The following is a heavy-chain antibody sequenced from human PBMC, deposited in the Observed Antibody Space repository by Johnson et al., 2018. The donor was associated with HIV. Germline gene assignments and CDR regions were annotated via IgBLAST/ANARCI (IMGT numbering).Heavy chain of an antibody. CDR2: INWNGGRT. CDR1: GFTVNSNY. D-gene: IGHD1-26*01. CDR3: ARAVGGSYHDAFDS. V-gene: IGHV3-20*04. J-gene: IGHJ3*02. Sequence: EKLVESGGGLVQPGGSLRLSCAASGFTVNSNYINWVRQAPGKGLECVSGINWNGGRTGYADSVKGRLPISRDNAKNSLYLQMNSLRAEDTALYYWARAVGGSYHDAFDSWGQGTMVTVSS.